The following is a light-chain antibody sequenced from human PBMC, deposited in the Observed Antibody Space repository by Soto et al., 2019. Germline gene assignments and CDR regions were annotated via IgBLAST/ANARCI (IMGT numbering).Light chain of an antibody. CDR3: QQRSNWPLT. V-gene: IGKV3D-20*02. J-gene: IGKJ4*01. Sequence: EIVLTQCAGTLPLCSGESATLSCRASQSVSSSYLAWYLQQPGQAPRLLIYDASKRATGIPARFSGSGSGTDFTLTISRLEPEDLAIYYCQQRSNWPLTFGAGTKVDIK. CDR2: DAS. CDR1: QSVSSSY.